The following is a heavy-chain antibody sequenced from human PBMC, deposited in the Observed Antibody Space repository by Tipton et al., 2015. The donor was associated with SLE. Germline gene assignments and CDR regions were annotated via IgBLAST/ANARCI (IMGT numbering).Heavy chain of an antibody. D-gene: IGHD6-6*01. CDR2: IKEDGSET. V-gene: IGHV3-7*04. J-gene: IGHJ4*02. Sequence: SLRLSCAASGLTLSNYWMNWVRQAPGKGLQWVGQIKEDGSETYYVGSVKGRFTISRDNSKNTVYLQMNSLRTEETAVYYCARGDSSSSSFDYWGQGTLVTVSS. CDR3: ARGDSSSSSFDY. CDR1: GLTLSNYW.